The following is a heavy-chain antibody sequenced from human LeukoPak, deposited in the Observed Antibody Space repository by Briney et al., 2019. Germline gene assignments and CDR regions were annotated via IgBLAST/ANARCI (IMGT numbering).Heavy chain of an antibody. CDR2: ISAYNGNT. J-gene: IGHJ4*02. V-gene: IGHV1-18*01. D-gene: IGHD3-10*01. CDR1: GYTFTSYG. Sequence: GASVKVSCKASGYTFTSYGISWVRQAPGRGLEWMGWISAYNGNTNYAQKLQGRVTMTTDTSTSTAYMELRSLRSDDTAVYYCARDRRYYYGSGSPPVYFDYWGQGTLVTVSS. CDR3: ARDRRYYYGSGSPPVYFDY.